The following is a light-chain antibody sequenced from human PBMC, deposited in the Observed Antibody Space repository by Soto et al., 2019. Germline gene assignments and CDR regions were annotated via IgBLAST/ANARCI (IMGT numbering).Light chain of an antibody. CDR3: QVWDSGSTHRV. CDR2: YDS. CDR1: NLGTKS. V-gene: IGLV3-21*04. Sequence: SYELTQPPSVSVAPGKTARITCGGNNLGTKSVHWYQQKPGQAPILVIYYDSDRPSGIPERFSGYNSVNTATLTISGVEAGDEADYYCQVWDSGSTHRVFGGGTKLTVL. J-gene: IGLJ3*02.